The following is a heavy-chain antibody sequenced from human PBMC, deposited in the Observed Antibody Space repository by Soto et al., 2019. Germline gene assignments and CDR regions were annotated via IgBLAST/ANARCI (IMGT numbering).Heavy chain of an antibody. CDR3: ARVGGQLFGDHGMDV. V-gene: IGHV1-8*01. Sequence: QVQLVQSEAEVKKPGASVKVSCKASGYTFTTYEINWVRQVPGQGLEWMGWMSPSSGNTGYVDQFRGRVTMTSNTSMTTAYMELSSLRSEDTAVYYCARVGGQLFGDHGMDVWGQGTTVTVSS. D-gene: IGHD3-10*01. CDR1: GYTFTTYE. CDR2: MSPSSGNT. J-gene: IGHJ6*02.